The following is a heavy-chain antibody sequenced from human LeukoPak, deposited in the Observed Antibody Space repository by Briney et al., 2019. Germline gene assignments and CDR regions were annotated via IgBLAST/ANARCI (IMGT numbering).Heavy chain of an antibody. CDR1: GGTFSSYA. D-gene: IGHD3-22*01. J-gene: IGHJ5*02. V-gene: IGHV1-69*04. CDR3: ARGRKRSGYPDWFDP. Sequence: GASVKVSCKASGGTFSSYAISWVRQAPGQGLEWMGRIIPILGIANYAQKFQGRVTITADKSTSTAYMELSSLRSEDTAVYYCARGRKRSGYPDWFDPWGQGTLVTVSS. CDR2: IIPILGIA.